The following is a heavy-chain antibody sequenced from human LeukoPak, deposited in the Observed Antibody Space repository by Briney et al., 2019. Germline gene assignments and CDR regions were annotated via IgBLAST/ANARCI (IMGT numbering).Heavy chain of an antibody. CDR2: ISYDGSNE. CDR1: GFTFSSYA. D-gene: IGHD2/OR15-2a*01. J-gene: IGHJ2*01. V-gene: IGHV3-30-3*01. CDR3: ARDYAKTFYWYFDL. Sequence: GGSLRLSCEASGFTFSSYAMHWVRQAPGKGLEWVAVISYDGSNEYYADSVKGRFTISRDNSKNMLYLQMNSLRAEDTAVYYWARDYAKTFYWYFDLGASGTLLSVFS.